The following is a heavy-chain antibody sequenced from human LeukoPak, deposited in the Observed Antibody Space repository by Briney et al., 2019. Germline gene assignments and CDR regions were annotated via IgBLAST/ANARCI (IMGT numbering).Heavy chain of an antibody. CDR3: ARIHYDILSGYGTDFDY. J-gene: IGHJ4*02. Sequence: ASVKVSCKASGYTFPSHGISWVRQAPGQGLEWIGWISTYNGDTNYAQKFQDRVTMTIDTSTSAAYMELRSLRSDDTAVYFCARIHYDILSGYGTDFDYWGQGTLVTVSS. D-gene: IGHD3-9*01. CDR2: ISTYNGDT. CDR1: GYTFPSHG. V-gene: IGHV1-18*01.